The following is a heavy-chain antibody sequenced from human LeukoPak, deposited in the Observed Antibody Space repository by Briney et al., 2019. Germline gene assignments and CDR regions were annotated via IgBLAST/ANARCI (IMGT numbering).Heavy chain of an antibody. V-gene: IGHV3-9*03. Sequence: GGSLRLSCAASGFTFDDYAMHWVRQAPGKGLEWVSGISWNSGSIGYADSVKGRFTISRDNAKNSLYLQMNSLRAEDMALYYCAKDNSHGGELGAFDIWGQGTMVTVSS. D-gene: IGHD1-26*01. CDR1: GFTFDDYA. J-gene: IGHJ3*02. CDR3: AKDNSHGGELGAFDI. CDR2: ISWNSGSI.